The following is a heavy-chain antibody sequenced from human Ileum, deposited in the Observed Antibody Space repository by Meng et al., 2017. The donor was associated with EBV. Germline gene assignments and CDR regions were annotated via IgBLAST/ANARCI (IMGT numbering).Heavy chain of an antibody. D-gene: IGHD6-19*01. V-gene: IGHV4-39*01. CDR3: ARRGYSSGWYAYDY. J-gene: IGHJ4*02. CDR2: LYFSGST. CDR1: GGSISSSDYA. Sequence: HLQLPESGPGLVKPLETLSLTCTVSGGSISSSDYAWGWIRQPPGKGLEWIGSLYFSGSTYSNPSLESRVTISVDTSNNQFSLKLSSVTAADTAVYYCARRGYSSGWYAYDYWGQGTLVTVSS.